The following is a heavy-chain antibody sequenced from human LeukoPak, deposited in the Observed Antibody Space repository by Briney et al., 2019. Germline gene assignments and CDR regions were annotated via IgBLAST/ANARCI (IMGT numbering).Heavy chain of an antibody. D-gene: IGHD3-16*01. Sequence: PGGSLRLSCAASGFTFSSYWMSWVRQAPGKGLEWVANIKQDGSEKYYVDSVKGRFTISRDNAKNSLYLQMNSLRAEDTAVYYCALSGVTTFGVKVPWGQGTLVTVSS. J-gene: IGHJ5*02. V-gene: IGHV3-7*01. CDR2: IKQDGSEK. CDR3: ALSGVTTFGVKVP. CDR1: GFTFSSYW.